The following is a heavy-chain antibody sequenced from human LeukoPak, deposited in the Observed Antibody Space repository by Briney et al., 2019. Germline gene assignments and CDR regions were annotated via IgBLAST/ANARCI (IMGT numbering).Heavy chain of an antibody. CDR1: GYSFTNYW. J-gene: IGHJ4*02. V-gene: IGHV5-51*01. CDR2: IYPGDSDT. D-gene: IGHD5-12*01. Sequence: GGSLKISCKGSGYSFTNYWIGWVRQMPGKGLEWMGIIYPGDSDTRYSPSFQGQVTISADKSFNTAFLQWRSPKASGTAMFYCATRDSGFEFFDYWGRGTLVTVSS. CDR3: ATRDSGFEFFDY.